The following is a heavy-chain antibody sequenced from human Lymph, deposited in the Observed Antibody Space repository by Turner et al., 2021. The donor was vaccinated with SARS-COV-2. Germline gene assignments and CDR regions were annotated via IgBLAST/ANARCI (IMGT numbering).Heavy chain of an antibody. CDR1: GYTFTSYW. V-gene: IGHV5-51*01. D-gene: IGHD3-16*01. CDR2: IYPGDSDT. J-gene: IGHJ4*02. CDR3: ARREWGRSLGRIDY. Sequence: EVQLVQPGAEVTKPGQSLRTSCKGSGYTFTSYWIGWVRQMPGRGLGWVGIIYPGDSDTSYSPSFQGKVTISADKTISTAYLQWSSLEASDAAMYYCARREWGRSLGRIDYWGQGTLVTVSS.